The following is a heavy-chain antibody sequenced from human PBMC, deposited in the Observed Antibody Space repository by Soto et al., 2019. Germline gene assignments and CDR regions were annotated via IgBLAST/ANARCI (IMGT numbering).Heavy chain of an antibody. CDR1: GFTFSSYA. V-gene: IGHV3-23*01. D-gene: IGHD3-10*01. CDR3: ARVRFGELV. J-gene: IGHJ4*02. Sequence: EVQLLESGGGLVQPGGSLRLSCAASGFTFSSYAMSWVRQAPGKGLEWVSIIGVGGGDRYYLETVKGRFTNSSGNSRDTLYLEMNSLRDEDTAVYYCARVRFGELVWGQGTLVT. CDR2: IGVGGGDR.